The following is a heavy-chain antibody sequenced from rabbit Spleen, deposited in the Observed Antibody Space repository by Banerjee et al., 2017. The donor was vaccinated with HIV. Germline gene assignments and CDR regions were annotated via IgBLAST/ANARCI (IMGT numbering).Heavy chain of an antibody. CDR3: VRSSGNGGYRFNL. V-gene: IGHV1S45*01. CDR2: FYTGAGWT. D-gene: IGHD1-1*01. Sequence: QEQLVESGGGLVRPEGSLKLSCTASGFDLSTYYYMCWVRQAPGKGLEWIGCFYTGAGWTYYANWVNGRFTISKTSSTTVNLQMTSLTVADTATYFCVRSSGNGGYRFNLWGQGTLVTVS. CDR1: GFDLSTYYY. J-gene: IGHJ4*01.